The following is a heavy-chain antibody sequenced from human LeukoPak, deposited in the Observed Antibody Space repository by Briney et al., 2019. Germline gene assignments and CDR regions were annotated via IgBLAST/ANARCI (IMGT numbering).Heavy chain of an antibody. CDR1: GGSISSGNYY. CDR2: MYYRGST. V-gene: IGHV4-31*03. J-gene: IGHJ4*02. CDR3: ARSYGYGTNFDY. Sequence: ASETLSLTCTVSGGSISSGNYYCSWIRQHPGKGLEWIGYMYYRGSTYYNPSLKSRVTISVDTSKNQFSLKLSSVTAADTAVYYCARSYGYGTNFDYWGQGTLITVSS. D-gene: IGHD5-18*01.